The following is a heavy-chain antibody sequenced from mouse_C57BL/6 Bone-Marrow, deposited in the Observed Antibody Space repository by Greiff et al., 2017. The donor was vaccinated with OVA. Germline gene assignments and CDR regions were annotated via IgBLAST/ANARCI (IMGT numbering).Heavy chain of an antibody. D-gene: IGHD1-1*01. Sequence: QVQLQQSGVELVRPGASVTLSCKASGYTFTDYEMHWVKQTPVHGLEWIGAIDPETGGTAYNQKFKGKAILTADKSSSTAYMELRSVTSEDSAVYYCTHYYYGSSPHWYFDVWGTGTTVTVSS. J-gene: IGHJ1*03. V-gene: IGHV1-15*01. CDR2: IDPETGGT. CDR1: GYTFTDYE. CDR3: THYYYGSSPHWYFDV.